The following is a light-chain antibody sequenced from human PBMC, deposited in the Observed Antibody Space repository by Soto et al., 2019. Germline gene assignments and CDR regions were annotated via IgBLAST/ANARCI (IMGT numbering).Light chain of an antibody. V-gene: IGLV1-51*01. CDR1: SSNIGSNY. CDR3: GTWDSSLPVSVV. CDR2: DNN. J-gene: IGLJ2*01. Sequence: QSVLMQPPSVSAAPGEKVSISCSGGSSNIGSNYVSWYQQLPGAAPKLLIYDNNKRPSGIPDRFSGSTSGTSATLGITGLQTGDEADYYCGTWDSSLPVSVVFGGGTKLTVL.